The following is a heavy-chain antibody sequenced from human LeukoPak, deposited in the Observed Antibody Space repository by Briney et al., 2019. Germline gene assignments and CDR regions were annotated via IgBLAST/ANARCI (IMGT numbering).Heavy chain of an antibody. D-gene: IGHD2-2*01. Sequence: SGTLSLTCAVSGGTISSSNWSSWVRHPPGKGLEWTGENYHSGSTNYNASLKSRVTISVDKSKNQFSLKLSSVTAADTAVYYCARGGSTSLYYYYGMDVWSKGTTVAVSS. V-gene: IGHV4-4*02. J-gene: IGHJ6*04. CDR1: GGTISSSNW. CDR3: ARGGSTSLYYYYGMDV. CDR2: NYHSGST.